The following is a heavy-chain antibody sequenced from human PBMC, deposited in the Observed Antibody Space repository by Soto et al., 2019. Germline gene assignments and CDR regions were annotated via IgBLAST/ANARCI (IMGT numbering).Heavy chain of an antibody. D-gene: IGHD1-26*01. J-gene: IGHJ6*02. CDR1: GFTFSSYA. CDR3: ARSGGVGATGYYYYYGMDV. Sequence: GGSLRLSCAASGFTFSSYAMHWVRQAPGKGLEWVAVISYDGSNKYYADSVKGRFTISRDNSKNTLYLQMNSLRAEDTAVYYCARSGGVGATGYYYYYGMDVWGQGTTVTVSS. V-gene: IGHV3-30-3*01. CDR2: ISYDGSNK.